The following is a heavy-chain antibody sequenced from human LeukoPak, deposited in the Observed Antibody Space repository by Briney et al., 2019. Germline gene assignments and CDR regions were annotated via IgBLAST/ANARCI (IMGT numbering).Heavy chain of an antibody. D-gene: IGHD1-14*01. CDR1: GYTFTDYH. CDR3: ARDPQVGITFYYFDY. CDR2: INPNRGGT. J-gene: IGHJ4*02. V-gene: IGHV1-2*02. Sequence: GASVKVSCKASGYTFTDYHLHWLRQAPGQGLEWMGWINPNRGGTNYAQKFQGRVTMTRDTSINTAYMELSTLNSDDTAVYFCARDPQVGITFYYFDYWGQGTLVTVSS.